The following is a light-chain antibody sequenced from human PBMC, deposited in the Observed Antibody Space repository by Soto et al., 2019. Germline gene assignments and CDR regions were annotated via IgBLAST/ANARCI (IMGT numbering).Light chain of an antibody. J-gene: IGKJ1*01. Sequence: ELVLMQPSAPLYLSPGERATLSCRASQSGISSYLAWYQQKPGQAPRLLIYGASTMATGIPSRFSGSGSGTEFTLTISSLQSEDFAVYYCQQYNSYPPVTFGQGTKVDIK. V-gene: IGKV3D-15*02. CDR3: QQYNSYPPVT. CDR1: QSGISSY. CDR2: GAS.